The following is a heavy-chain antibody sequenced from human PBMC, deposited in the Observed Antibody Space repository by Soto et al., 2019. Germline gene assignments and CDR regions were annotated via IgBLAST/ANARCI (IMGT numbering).Heavy chain of an antibody. J-gene: IGHJ5*02. Sequence: GESLKISCKGSGYSFTSYWIGWVRQMPGKGLEWMGIIYPGDSDTRYSPSFQGQVTISADKSISTAYLQWSSLKASDTAMYYCARQTGRIAVAGTGNWFDPWGQGTLVTVSS. CDR2: IYPGDSDT. V-gene: IGHV5-51*01. D-gene: IGHD6-19*01. CDR3: ARQTGRIAVAGTGNWFDP. CDR1: GYSFTSYW.